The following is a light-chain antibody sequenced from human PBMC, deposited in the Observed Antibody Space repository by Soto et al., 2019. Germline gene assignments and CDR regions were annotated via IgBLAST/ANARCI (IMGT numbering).Light chain of an antibody. Sequence: QSGLTQPASVSGSPGQSITISCTGTSSDVGAYDYVSWYQQHPDKAPKLMIYEVSNRPSGVSNRFSGSKSVNTATLTISGLQADDEADYYCSSYTSSSTRVFGTGTKVTVL. CDR3: SSYTSSSTRV. CDR2: EVS. V-gene: IGLV2-14*03. J-gene: IGLJ1*01. CDR1: SSDVGAYDY.